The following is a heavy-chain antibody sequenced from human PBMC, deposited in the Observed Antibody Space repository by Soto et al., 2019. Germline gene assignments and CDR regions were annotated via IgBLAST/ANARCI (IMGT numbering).Heavy chain of an antibody. Sequence: PGESLKISCKGSGYSFAGYWITWVRQKPGKGLEWMGRIDPSDSYINYSPSLQGHVTISADKSSSTAYVQWRSLKASDTAMYYCAIRTPSNDYWGQGTLVTVSS. CDR3: AIRTPSNDY. CDR1: GYSFAGYW. J-gene: IGHJ4*02. V-gene: IGHV5-10-1*01. D-gene: IGHD1-7*01. CDR2: IDPSDSYI.